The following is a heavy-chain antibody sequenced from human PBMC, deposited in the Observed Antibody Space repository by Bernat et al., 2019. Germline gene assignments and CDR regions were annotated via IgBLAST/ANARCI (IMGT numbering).Heavy chain of an antibody. D-gene: IGHD3-9*01. J-gene: IGHJ4*02. Sequence: EVQLVESGGGLVQPGGSLRLSCTASGFTFSSYEMNWVRQAPGKGLEWLSYISSSGSTIYHADSVEGRFTISRDNAKNSLYLQMNSLRAEDTALYYCARETFDPLDYWGQGTLVTVSS. CDR3: ARETFDPLDY. CDR2: ISSSGSTI. V-gene: IGHV3-48*03. CDR1: GFTFSSYE.